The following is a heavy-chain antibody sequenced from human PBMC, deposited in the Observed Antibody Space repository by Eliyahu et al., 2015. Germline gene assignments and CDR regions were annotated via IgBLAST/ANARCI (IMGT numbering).Heavy chain of an antibody. CDR3: ARRGSSSTPGDLGY. D-gene: IGHD6-13*01. J-gene: IGHJ4*02. CDR1: GFTFSSYS. Sequence: EVQLVESGGGLVKPGGSLRLSCAASGFTFSSYSMNWVRQAPGKGLEWVSSISSSSSYIYYADSVKGRFTISRDNAKNSLYLQMNSLRAEDTAVYYCARRGSSSTPGDLGYWGQGTLVTVSS. V-gene: IGHV3-21*01. CDR2: ISSSSSYI.